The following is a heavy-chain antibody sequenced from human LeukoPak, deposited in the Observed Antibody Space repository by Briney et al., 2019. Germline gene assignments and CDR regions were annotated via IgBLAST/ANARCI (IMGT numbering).Heavy chain of an antibody. CDR1: GGSISSGTYY. D-gene: IGHD1-26*01. J-gene: IGHJ4*02. CDR2: MDISGTT. Sequence: SQTLSLTCTVSGGSISSGTYYWSWIRQPAGKGLEWIGRMDISGTTNYNPSLKSRVTISVGTSKNQFSLRLNSVTAADTAVYYCARGRSGSYYFDYWGQGTLVTVSS. CDR3: ARGRSGSYYFDY. V-gene: IGHV4-61*02.